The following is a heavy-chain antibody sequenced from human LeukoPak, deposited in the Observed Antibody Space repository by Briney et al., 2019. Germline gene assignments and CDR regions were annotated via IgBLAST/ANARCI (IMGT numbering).Heavy chain of an antibody. CDR1: GFSFSRYG. D-gene: IGHD4-17*01. CDR2: IRSDGSNK. V-gene: IGHV3-30*02. CDR3: AKYDYAGGGIEY. J-gene: IGHJ4*02. Sequence: GGSLTLSCAPSGFSFSRYGMHWVRQAPGKGLEWVAFIRSDGSNKYYADSVKGRFPLSRDKSKNTLYLQMNRLKPEDTAIYYCAKYDYAGGGIEYWGQGTLVTVSS.